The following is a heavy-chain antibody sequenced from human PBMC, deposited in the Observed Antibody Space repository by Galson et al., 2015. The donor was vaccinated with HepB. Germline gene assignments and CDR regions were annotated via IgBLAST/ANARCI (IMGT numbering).Heavy chain of an antibody. CDR2: INHRGDP. Sequence: LSLTCEVNGESFSGYYWTWIRRPPGKGLEWIGQINHRGDPTYKPSLQRRATISVDTSRNQFSLRLTSVSAADTAVYYCARVTSQVAAGIMIPYFLDHWGQGALVTVSS. CDR3: ARVTSQVAAGIMIPYFLDH. J-gene: IGHJ4*02. V-gene: IGHV4-34*01. D-gene: IGHD3-16*01. CDR1: GESFSGYY.